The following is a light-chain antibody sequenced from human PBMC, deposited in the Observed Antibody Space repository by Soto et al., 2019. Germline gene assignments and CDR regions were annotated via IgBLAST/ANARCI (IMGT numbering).Light chain of an antibody. CDR2: DVS. Sequence: QSVLTQPRSVSGSPGQSVTISCTGTSSDVGGYNYVSWYQQHPGKAPKLMIYDVSKRPSGVSNRFSGSKSGNTASLTISGLQADDEADYYCSSFTTSTTLYVFGTGTKVTVL. J-gene: IGLJ1*01. CDR1: SSDVGGYNY. CDR3: SSFTTSTTLYV. V-gene: IGLV2-11*01.